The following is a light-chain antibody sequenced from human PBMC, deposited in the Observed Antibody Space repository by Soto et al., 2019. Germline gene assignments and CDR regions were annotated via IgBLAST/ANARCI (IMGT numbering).Light chain of an antibody. CDR3: SSYTTSSPWV. Sequence: QSALTQPASVSGSPGQSITISCTGSTSDVGNYNYVSWYQQHPGKAPKLIILEVFNQPSGVSNRFSGSKTGNTASLTISGLHAEDEADYYSSSYTTSSPWVFGGGTKLTVL. J-gene: IGLJ3*02. CDR1: TSDVGNYNY. CDR2: EVF. V-gene: IGLV2-14*01.